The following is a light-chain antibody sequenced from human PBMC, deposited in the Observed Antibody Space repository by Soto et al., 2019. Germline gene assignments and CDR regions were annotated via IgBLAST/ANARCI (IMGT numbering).Light chain of an antibody. V-gene: IGLV2-14*01. J-gene: IGLJ1*01. Sequence: QSALTQPASVSGSPGQSITISCTGTSSDVGGYNYVSWYQQHPGRAPKLMIYEVSNRPSGVSNRFSGSKSGNTASLTISGHQAEDGDNDYGSSYTSSSTRFFEPGTKLTVL. CDR2: EVS. CDR1: SSDVGGYNY. CDR3: SSYTSSSTRF.